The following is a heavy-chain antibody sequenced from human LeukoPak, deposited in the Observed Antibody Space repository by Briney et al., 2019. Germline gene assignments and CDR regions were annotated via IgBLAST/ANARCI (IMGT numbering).Heavy chain of an antibody. D-gene: IGHD2-2*01. CDR2: INPNSGGT. V-gene: IGHV1-2*02. CDR3: ARDKAYQLLLVNAFDI. J-gene: IGHJ3*02. Sequence: ASVKVSCKASGYTFTGYYMHWVRQAPGQGPEWMGWINPNSGGTNYAQKFQGRVTMTRDTSISTAYMELSRLRSDDTAVYYCARDKAYQLLLVNAFDIWGQGTMVTVSS. CDR1: GYTFTGYY.